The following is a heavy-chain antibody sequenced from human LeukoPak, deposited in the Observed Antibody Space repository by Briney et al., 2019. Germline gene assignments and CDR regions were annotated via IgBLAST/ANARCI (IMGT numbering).Heavy chain of an antibody. CDR2: ISSSSSYI. J-gene: IGHJ4*02. V-gene: IGHV3-21*01. Sequence: GGSLRLSCAASGFTFSSYSMNWVRQAPGKGLEWVSSISSSSSYIYYADSVKGRFTISRDNAKNSLYLQMNSPRAEDTAVYYCARDRADYGDIDYWGQGTLVTVSS. CDR3: ARDRADYGDIDY. CDR1: GFTFSSYS. D-gene: IGHD4-17*01.